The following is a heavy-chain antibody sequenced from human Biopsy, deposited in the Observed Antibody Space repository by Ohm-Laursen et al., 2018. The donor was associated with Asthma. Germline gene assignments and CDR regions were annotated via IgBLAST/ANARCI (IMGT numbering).Heavy chain of an antibody. Sequence: TQTLTLTCSCSGFSVSTRGMSVSWIRQPPGKALEWLARIDWEDDTFYSAPLRTRLTISKDTSKNQVVLKMTNMDPVDTAIYFCGRHNDYWGQGILVTVSS. CDR1: GFSVSTRGMS. V-gene: IGHV2-70*04. D-gene: IGHD1-1*01. J-gene: IGHJ4*02. CDR2: IDWEDDT. CDR3: GRHNDY.